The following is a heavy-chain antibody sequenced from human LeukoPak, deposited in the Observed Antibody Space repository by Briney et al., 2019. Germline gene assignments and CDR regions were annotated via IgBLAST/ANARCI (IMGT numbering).Heavy chain of an antibody. J-gene: IGHJ4*02. CDR3: AKDGNYYFEYFDY. Sequence: PGGSLRLSCAASGFTFSSYGMRWVRQAPGKGLEWVAVISYDGSNKYYADSVKGRFTISRNNSKNTLDLQMNSLRAEDTAVYYCAKDGNYYFEYFDYWGQGTLVTVSS. D-gene: IGHD3-22*01. CDR2: ISYDGSNK. CDR1: GFTFSSYG. V-gene: IGHV3-30*18.